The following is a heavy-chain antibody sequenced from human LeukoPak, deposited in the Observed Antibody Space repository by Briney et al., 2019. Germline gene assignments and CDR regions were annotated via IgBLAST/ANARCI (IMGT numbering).Heavy chain of an antibody. CDR3: AKELYSYGEGSFDI. J-gene: IGHJ3*02. CDR1: GFTFSSYG. D-gene: IGHD5-18*01. Sequence: GRSLSLSCAASGFTFSSYGMHWVRQAPGKGLEWVAVISYDGSNKYYADSVKGRFTISRDNSKNTLYLQMNSLRAEDTAVYYCAKELYSYGEGSFDIWGQGTMVTVSS. CDR2: ISYDGSNK. V-gene: IGHV3-30*18.